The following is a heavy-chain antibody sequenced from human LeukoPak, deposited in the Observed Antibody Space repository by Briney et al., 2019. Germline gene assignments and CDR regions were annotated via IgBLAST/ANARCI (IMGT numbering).Heavy chain of an antibody. V-gene: IGHV4-4*07. CDR1: GVSISSYY. D-gene: IGHD2/OR15-2a*01. CDR3: ATRIGGGSSYYFDY. J-gene: IGHJ4*02. CDR2: IYTSGST. Sequence: SETLSLTCTVSGVSISSYYWSWIRQPAGKGLEWIGRIYTSGSTKYNPSLQSRVTMSVDTSKNQFSLKLSSVTAADTAVYYCATRIGGGSSYYFDYWGQGTLDTVSS.